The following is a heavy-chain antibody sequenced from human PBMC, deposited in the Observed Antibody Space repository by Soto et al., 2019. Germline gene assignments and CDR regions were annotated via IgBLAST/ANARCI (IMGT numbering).Heavy chain of an antibody. D-gene: IGHD2-15*01. Sequence: LSLTCTVSGGSIYRSGYYWGWIRQRPGRGLEWIGNIDYNGVTYSNPSLKSRVTISRDTSKNQFSLKLTSVTAADTALYYCGKVLVGATGHTDSDSWGPGTLVTVSS. J-gene: IGHJ4*02. CDR1: GGSIYRSGYY. CDR3: GKVLVGATGHTDSDS. V-gene: IGHV4-39*01. CDR2: IDYNGVT.